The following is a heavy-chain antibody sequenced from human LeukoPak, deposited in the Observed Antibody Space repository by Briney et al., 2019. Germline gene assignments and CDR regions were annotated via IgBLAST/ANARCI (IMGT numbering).Heavy chain of an antibody. Sequence: GASVKVSCKASGYTFTSFDINWVRQATGQGLEWMGWMNPNSGNTGYAQKFQGRVTITRNTSISTAYMELSSLRSEDTAVYYCARGRGYKRAFDIWGQGTMVTVSS. CDR3: ARGRGYKRAFDI. D-gene: IGHD5-24*01. V-gene: IGHV1-8*03. J-gene: IGHJ3*02. CDR2: MNPNSGNT. CDR1: GYTFTSFD.